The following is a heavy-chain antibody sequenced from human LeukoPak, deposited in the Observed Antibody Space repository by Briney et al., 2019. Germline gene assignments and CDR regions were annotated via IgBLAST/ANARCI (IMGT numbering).Heavy chain of an antibody. D-gene: IGHD2-15*01. J-gene: IGHJ5*02. Sequence: GGSLRLSCAASGFTFSSYSMNWVRQAPGKGLEWVSSISSSSSYIYYADSVKGRFTISRDNAKNSLYLQMNSLRAEDTAVYYCAAIVVVVAATGNWFDPWGHGTLVTVSS. CDR3: AAIVVVVAATGNWFDP. CDR1: GFTFSSYS. V-gene: IGHV3-21*01. CDR2: ISSSSSYI.